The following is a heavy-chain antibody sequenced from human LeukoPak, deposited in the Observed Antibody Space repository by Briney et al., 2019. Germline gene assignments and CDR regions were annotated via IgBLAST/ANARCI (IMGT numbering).Heavy chain of an antibody. CDR2: INTSGST. J-gene: IGHJ4*02. CDR1: GGSISSGSYY. D-gene: IGHD3-10*02. V-gene: IGHV4-61*02. Sequence: PSETLSLTCTVSGGSISSGSYYWSWIRQPAGKGLEWIGRINTSGSTHYNPSLKSRVTISVDMSKNLFSLKLSSVTAADTAVYYCARDLMDVRGVITPENYFDYWGQGTLVTVSS. CDR3: ARDLMDVRGVITPENYFDY.